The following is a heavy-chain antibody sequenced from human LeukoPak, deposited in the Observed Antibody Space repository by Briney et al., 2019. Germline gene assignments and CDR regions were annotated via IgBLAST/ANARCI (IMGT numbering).Heavy chain of an antibody. J-gene: IGHJ4*02. CDR2: ISSSSSTI. V-gene: IGHV3-48*04. CDR3: ARQGRGYSYGPDDY. CDR1: GFTFSSFS. Sequence: GGSLRLSCAASGFTFSSFSMNWVRQAPGKGLEWVSYISSSSSTIYYADSVKGRFTISRDNAKNSLYLQMNSLRAEDTAVYYCARQGRGYSYGPDDYWGQGTLVTVSS. D-gene: IGHD5-18*01.